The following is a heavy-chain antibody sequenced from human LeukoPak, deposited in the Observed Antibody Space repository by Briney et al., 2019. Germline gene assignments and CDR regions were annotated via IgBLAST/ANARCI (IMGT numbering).Heavy chain of an antibody. CDR1: GGSISSGAYY. CDR3: ARDLAAGAGYFDY. Sequence: SETLSLTCTVSGGSISSGAYYWSLIRQHPGKGLEWIGYIDYGGSTYYSPSLKSRIIISVDTSKTQFSLKLSSVTAADTAVYYCARDLAAGAGYFDYWGQGTLVTVSS. V-gene: IGHV4-31*03. J-gene: IGHJ4*02. CDR2: IDYGGST. D-gene: IGHD6-25*01.